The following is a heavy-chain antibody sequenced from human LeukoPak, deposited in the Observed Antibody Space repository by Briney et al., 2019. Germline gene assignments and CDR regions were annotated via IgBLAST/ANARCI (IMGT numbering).Heavy chain of an antibody. D-gene: IGHD1-7*01. CDR1: GFTFSSYA. CDR2: ISSSSSTI. J-gene: IGHJ4*02. V-gene: IGHV3-48*04. CDR3: ARGPYNWNYINFDY. Sequence: GGSLRLSCAASGFTFSSYAMSWVRQAPGKGLEWVSYISSSSSTIYYADSVKGRFTISRDNAKNSLYLQMNSLRAEDTAVYYCARGPYNWNYINFDYWGQGTLVTVSS.